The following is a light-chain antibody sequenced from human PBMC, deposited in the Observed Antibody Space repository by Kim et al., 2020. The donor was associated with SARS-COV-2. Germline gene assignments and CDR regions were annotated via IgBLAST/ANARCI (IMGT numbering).Light chain of an antibody. CDR2: RAT. J-gene: IGKJ2*01. Sequence: SVGDRVTIPCRASRSVSRWLAWYQQKAGKAPTLLIYRATTLFSGVPSRFSGSGSGTEFTLTITSLQPEDFATYYCQQYNSYIDYTFGQGTKVDIK. V-gene: IGKV1-5*03. CDR3: QQYNSYIDYT. CDR1: RSVSRW.